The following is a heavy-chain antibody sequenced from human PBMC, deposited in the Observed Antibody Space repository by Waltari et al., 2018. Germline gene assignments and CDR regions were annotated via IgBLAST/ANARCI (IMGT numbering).Heavy chain of an antibody. CDR2: MTADGRSR. CDR3: AKADFGDPFWYFDL. Sequence: EVQLLESGGDLVQPGGSLRLSCAASGFSFSHYPMAWVRQAPGNGLEWVSTMTADGRSRNYADSVKGRFTISRDNSQNTLDLQMNTLSAEDTAVYFCAKADFGDPFWYFDLWGRGTLVTV. D-gene: IGHD4-17*01. CDR1: GFSFSHYP. J-gene: IGHJ2*01. V-gene: IGHV3-23*01.